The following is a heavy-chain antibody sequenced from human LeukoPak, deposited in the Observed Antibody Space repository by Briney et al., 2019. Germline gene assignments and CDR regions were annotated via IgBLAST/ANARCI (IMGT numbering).Heavy chain of an antibody. D-gene: IGHD2-2*01. J-gene: IGHJ5*02. CDR1: GFTLITFD. CDR2: ISTSSRYI. Sequence: GGSLRLSCAASGFTLITFDMNWVRQAPGKGLEWVSSISTSSRYIYYRDSVKGRFTISRDDAKNSLYLQMNSLTVEDTAVYYCAREDCSGSTCYLRHSWFDPWGQGTLVTVSS. CDR3: AREDCSGSTCYLRHSWFDP. V-gene: IGHV3-21*06.